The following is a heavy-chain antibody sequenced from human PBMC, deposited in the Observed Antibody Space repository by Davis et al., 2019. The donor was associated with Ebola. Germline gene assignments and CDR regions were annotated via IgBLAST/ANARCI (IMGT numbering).Heavy chain of an antibody. CDR3: AKGGFWSGYAFDY. D-gene: IGHD3-3*01. V-gene: IGHV3-23*01. Sequence: PGGSLRPSCAASGFTFSSYAMSWVRQAPGKGLEWVSAISGSGGSTYYADSVKGRFTISRDNSKNTLYLQMNSLRAEDTAVYYCAKGGFWSGYAFDYWGQGTLVTVSS. CDR1: GFTFSSYA. J-gene: IGHJ4*02. CDR2: ISGSGGST.